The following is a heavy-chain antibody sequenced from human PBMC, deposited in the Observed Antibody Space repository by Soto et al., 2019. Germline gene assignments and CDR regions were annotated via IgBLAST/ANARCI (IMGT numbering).Heavy chain of an antibody. CDR2: IIPILGIA. CDR3: ARGGRYCSSTSCYDAFDI. D-gene: IGHD2-2*01. V-gene: IGHV1-69*02. CDR1: GGTFSSYT. J-gene: IGHJ3*02. Sequence: QVQLVQSGAEVKKPGSSVKVSCKASGGTFSSYTISWVRQAPGQGLEWMGRIIPILGIANYAQKFQGRVTITADKSTSTAYMELSSLRSEDTAVYYCARGGRYCSSTSCYDAFDIWGQGIMVTVSS.